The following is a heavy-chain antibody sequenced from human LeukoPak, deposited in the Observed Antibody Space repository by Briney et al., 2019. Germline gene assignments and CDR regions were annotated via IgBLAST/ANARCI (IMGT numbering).Heavy chain of an antibody. J-gene: IGHJ4*02. D-gene: IGHD3-22*01. CDR1: GFTFSGSA. CDR3: NYDDSSGYYF. Sequence: GGSLKLSCAASGFTFSGSAMHWVRQASGKGLEWVGRIRSKANSYATAYAASVKGGFTISRGDSKNTAYLQMNSLKTEDTAVYYCNYDDSSGYYFWGQGTLVTVSS. CDR2: IRSKANSYAT. V-gene: IGHV3-73*01.